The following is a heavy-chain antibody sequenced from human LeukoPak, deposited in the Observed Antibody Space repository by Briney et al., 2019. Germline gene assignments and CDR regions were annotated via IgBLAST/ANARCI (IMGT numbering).Heavy chain of an antibody. CDR1: GFTFSSYS. CDR2: ISSSSSYI. V-gene: IGHV3-21*01. D-gene: IGHD1-26*01. CDR3: ARECSGSYWSPWFDP. J-gene: IGHJ5*02. Sequence: GGSLRLSCAASGFTFSSYSMNWVRQAPGKGLEWVSSISSSSSYIYYADSVKGRFTISRDNAKNSLYLQMNSLRAEDTAVYYCARECSGSYWSPWFDPWGQGTLVTVSS.